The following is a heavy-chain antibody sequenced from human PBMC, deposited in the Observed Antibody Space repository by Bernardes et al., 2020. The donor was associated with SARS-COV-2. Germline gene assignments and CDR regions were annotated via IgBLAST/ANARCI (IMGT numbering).Heavy chain of an antibody. CDR2: INHSGST. CDR1: GGSFSGYY. Sequence: SETLSLTCAVYGGSFSGYYWSWIRQPPGKGLEWIGEINHSGSTNYNPSLKSRVTISVDTSKNQFSLKLSSVTAADTAVYYCAARSETYYFDYWGQGTLVTVSS. V-gene: IGHV4-34*01. CDR3: AARSETYYFDY. J-gene: IGHJ4*02.